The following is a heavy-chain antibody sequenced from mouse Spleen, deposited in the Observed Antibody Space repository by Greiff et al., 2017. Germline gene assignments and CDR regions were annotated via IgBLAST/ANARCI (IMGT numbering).Heavy chain of an antibody. D-gene: IGHD2-4*01. V-gene: IGHV1-69*01. CDR3: ARQGYYDRGAWFAY. J-gene: IGHJ3*01. CDR1: GYTFTSYW. CDR2: IDPSDSYT. Sequence: QVQLQQPGAELVMPGASVKLSCKASGYTFTSYWMHWVKQRPGQGLEWIGEIDPSDSYTNYNQKFKGKATLTVDKSSSTAYMQLSSLTSEDSAVYYCARQGYYDRGAWFAYWGQGTLVTVSA.